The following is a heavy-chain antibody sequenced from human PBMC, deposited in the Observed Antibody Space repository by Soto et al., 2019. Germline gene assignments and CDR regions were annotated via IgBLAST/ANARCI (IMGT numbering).Heavy chain of an antibody. D-gene: IGHD5-18*01. J-gene: IGHJ4*02. V-gene: IGHV3-74*01. Sequence: EVQLVESGGGLVQPGGSLRLSCAASGFSFSSYWIHWVRQAPGKGLVWVSRIKTDGSSTDYADSVKGRFTISRDNAKNTLYLQMNSPSAEDTAVYYCAKREGNTYGLFHWGQGTLVTVSS. CDR1: GFSFSSYW. CDR2: IKTDGSST. CDR3: AKREGNTYGLFH.